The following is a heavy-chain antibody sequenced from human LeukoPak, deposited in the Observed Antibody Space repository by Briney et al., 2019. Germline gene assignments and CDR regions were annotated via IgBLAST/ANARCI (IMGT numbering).Heavy chain of an antibody. CDR1: GFSFSTYG. J-gene: IGHJ4*02. CDR3: TTLFENYYDSSGYYDY. D-gene: IGHD3-22*01. Sequence: GGSLRLSCAGSGFSFSTYGMTWVRQAPGKGLEWVGHIKSKTDGGTTDYAAPVKGRFTISRDDSKNTLYLQMNSLKTEDTAVYYCTTLFENYYDSSGYYDYWGQGTLVTVSS. CDR2: IKSKTDGGTT. V-gene: IGHV3-15*01.